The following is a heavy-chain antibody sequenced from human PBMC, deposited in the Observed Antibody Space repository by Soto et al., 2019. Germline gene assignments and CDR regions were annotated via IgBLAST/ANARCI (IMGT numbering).Heavy chain of an antibody. CDR3: AMYYYDRSGYYSGFDY. D-gene: IGHD3-22*01. J-gene: IGHJ4*02. V-gene: IGHV1-69*13. CDR1: GGTFSSYA. CDR2: IIPIFGTA. Sequence: SVKVSCKASGGTFSSYAISWVRQAPGQGLEWMGGIIPIFGTANYAQKFQGRVTITADESTSTAYMELSSLRSEDTAVYYCAMYYYDRSGYYSGFDYWGQGTLVTVSS.